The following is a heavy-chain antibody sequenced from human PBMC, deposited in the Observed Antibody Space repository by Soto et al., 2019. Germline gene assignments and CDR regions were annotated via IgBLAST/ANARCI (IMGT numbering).Heavy chain of an antibody. CDR2: IYYSGST. D-gene: IGHD2-21*01. Sequence: QVQLQESGPGLVKPSETLSLTCTVSGGSISSYYWSWIRQPPGKGLEWIGYIYYSGSTNYNPSLKGRVTISVDTSKDQFSLKLSSVTAADTAVDYFARVPKRGLAPPAPGRYYDYGMDVWGQGTTVTVSS. CDR1: GGSISSYY. CDR3: ARVPKRGLAPPAPGRYYDYGMDV. V-gene: IGHV4-59*01. J-gene: IGHJ6*02.